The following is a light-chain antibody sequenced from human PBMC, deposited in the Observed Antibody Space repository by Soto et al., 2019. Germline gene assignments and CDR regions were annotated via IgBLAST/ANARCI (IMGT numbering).Light chain of an antibody. CDR3: CSYACSYTLV. CDR1: SSDVGRYDY. CDR2: DVS. J-gene: IGLJ3*02. V-gene: IGLV2-11*01. Sequence: QSALTQPRSVSGSPGQSVTISCTGTSSDVGRYDYVSWYQQHPGKAPKLMIYDVSKRPSGVPDRFSGSKSGNTASLTISGLQAEDEADYYCCSYACSYTLVFGGGTKVTVL.